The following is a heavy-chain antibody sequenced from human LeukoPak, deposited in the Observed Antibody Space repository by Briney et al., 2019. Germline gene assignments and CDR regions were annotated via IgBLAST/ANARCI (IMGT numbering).Heavy chain of an antibody. CDR2: IKQDGSEK. J-gene: IGHJ4*02. CDR1: GFTFSSYW. CDR3: ARYWNSGPQDC. D-gene: IGHD1/OR15-1a*01. V-gene: IGHV3-7*01. Sequence: PGGSLRLSCAASGFTFSSYWMNWVRQAPGKGLEWVANIKQDGSEKHYVDSVKGRFTISRDNAKNSLYLQMNSLRAEGTAVYYCARYWNSGPQDCWGQGTLVTVSS.